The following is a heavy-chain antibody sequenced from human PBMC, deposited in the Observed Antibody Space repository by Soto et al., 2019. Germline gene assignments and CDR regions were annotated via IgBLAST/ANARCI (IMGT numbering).Heavy chain of an antibody. CDR3: ARDFSSSADGLEY. V-gene: IGHV1-2*02. CDR1: GDTFTGTFTGCY. CDR2: NNPNSGRR. J-gene: IGHJ4*02. D-gene: IGHD2-2*01. Sequence: ASVKVSCKASGDTFTGTFTGCYIHWVRQAPGQGHERMEWNNPNSGRRTYAQKLHDRVTMTRDTYIRPAHMELRRLRPGDTAIYQSARDFSSSADGLEYWGQGNLVHVSS.